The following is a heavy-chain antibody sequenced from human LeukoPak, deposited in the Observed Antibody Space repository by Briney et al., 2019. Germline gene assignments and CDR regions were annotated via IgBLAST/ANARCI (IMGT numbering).Heavy chain of an antibody. CDR2: ISYDRSNK. CDR3: AKAYSSGWSNAIDY. J-gene: IGHJ4*02. D-gene: IGHD6-19*01. CDR1: GFTFSSYG. V-gene: IGHV3-30*18. Sequence: QSGGSLRLSCAASGFTFSSYGMHWVRQAPGRGLEWVAVISYDRSNKYYADSVKGRFTISRDNSKNTLYLQMNSLRAEDTAVYYCAKAYSSGWSNAIDYWGQGTLVTVSS.